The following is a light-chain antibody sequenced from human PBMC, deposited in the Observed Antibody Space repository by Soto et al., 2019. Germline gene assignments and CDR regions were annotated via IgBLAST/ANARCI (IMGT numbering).Light chain of an antibody. CDR3: QQYDSSPRT. CDR2: GPS. CDR1: QSISSSY. Sequence: PGERATLSFRASQSISSSYLAWYQQKPGQAPRLLIYGPSSRATGIPDRFSGSGSGTDFTLTINRLEPEDFAVYYCQQYDSSPRTFGQGTKVDIK. V-gene: IGKV3-20*01. J-gene: IGKJ1*01.